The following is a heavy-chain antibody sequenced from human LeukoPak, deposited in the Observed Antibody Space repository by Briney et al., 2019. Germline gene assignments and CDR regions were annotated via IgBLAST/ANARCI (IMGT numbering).Heavy chain of an antibody. CDR2: INHSGST. CDR3: ARAGSGSYYY. J-gene: IGHJ4*02. D-gene: IGHD1-26*01. CDR1: GFTFSSYS. V-gene: IGHV4-34*01. Sequence: TGGSLRLSCAASGFTFSSYSMNWVRQPPGKGLEWIGEINHSGSTNYNPSLKSRVTISVDTSKNQFSLKLSSVTAADTAVYYCARAGSGSYYYWGQGTLVTVSS.